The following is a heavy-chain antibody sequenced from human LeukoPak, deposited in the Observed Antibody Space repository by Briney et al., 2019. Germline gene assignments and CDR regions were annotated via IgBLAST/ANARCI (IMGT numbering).Heavy chain of an antibody. CDR1: GYTFTGYY. Sequence: ASVKVSCKASGYTFTGYYMHWVRQAPGQGLEWMGWINPNSGGTNYARKFQGWVTMTRDTSISTAYMELSRLRSDDTAVYYCARGNDYGDYDWFDPWGQGTLVTVSS. CDR2: INPNSGGT. J-gene: IGHJ5*02. CDR3: ARGNDYGDYDWFDP. V-gene: IGHV1-2*04. D-gene: IGHD4-17*01.